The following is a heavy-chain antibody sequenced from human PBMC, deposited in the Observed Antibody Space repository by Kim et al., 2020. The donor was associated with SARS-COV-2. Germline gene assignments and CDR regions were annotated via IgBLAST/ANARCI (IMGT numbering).Heavy chain of an antibody. CDR1: GFIFSSFA. V-gene: IGHV3-23*01. CDR3: AKRIVAANYFYL. CDR2: ISANGAGT. D-gene: IGHD6-25*01. J-gene: IGHJ4*02. Sequence: LSLTCAASGFIFSSFAMNWVRQPPGKGLEWVSTISANGAGTFYADSMKGRFTISRDNSKNTLSLQMSSLGAEDTAIYYCAKRIVAANYFYLWGQGTLVIVSS.